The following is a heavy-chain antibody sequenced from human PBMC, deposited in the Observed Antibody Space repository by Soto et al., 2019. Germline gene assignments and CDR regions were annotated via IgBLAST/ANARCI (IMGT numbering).Heavy chain of an antibody. CDR1: GYTFTSYG. CDR2: VNAYNGNT. D-gene: IGHD6-19*01. Sequence: QVQLVQSGAEVKKPGASVKVSCKASGYTFTSYGISWVRQAPGQGLEWMGWVNAYNGNTNYAQKFQGRVTMTTDTYTSTGYMELRSLRSDDPAVYYCAGEAGSGRTGFDYWGQGTLVTVSS. CDR3: AGEAGSGRTGFDY. V-gene: IGHV1-18*01. J-gene: IGHJ4*02.